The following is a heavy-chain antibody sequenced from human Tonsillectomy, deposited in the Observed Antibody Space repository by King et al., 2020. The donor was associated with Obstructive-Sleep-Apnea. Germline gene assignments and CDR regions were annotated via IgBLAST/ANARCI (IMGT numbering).Heavy chain of an antibody. V-gene: IGHV3-15*01. Sequence: VQLVESGGGLVKPGGSHRLSCAASGFTFTNAWMSWVRQAPGKGLEWVGRIKTKTDGGTTDYAAPVKGRFTISRDDSKNTLYLQMNSLKTEDTAVYYCTTDPYYYGSGSYSYWFDPWGQGTLVTVSS. CDR3: TTDPYYYGSGSYSYWFDP. CDR1: GFTFTNAW. CDR2: IKTKTDGGTT. D-gene: IGHD3-10*01. J-gene: IGHJ5*02.